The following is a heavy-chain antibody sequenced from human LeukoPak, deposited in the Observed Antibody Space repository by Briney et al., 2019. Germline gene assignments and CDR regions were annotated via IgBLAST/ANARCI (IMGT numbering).Heavy chain of an antibody. D-gene: IGHD3-9*01. Sequence: GRSLRLSCAASGFTFSSYAMHWVRQAPGKGLEWVAVISYDGSNKYYADSVKGRFTISRDNSENTLYLQMNSLRAEDTAVYYCARGGFDWINWFDPWGQGTLVTVSS. V-gene: IGHV3-30*01. CDR1: GFTFSSYA. J-gene: IGHJ5*02. CDR2: ISYDGSNK. CDR3: ARGGFDWINWFDP.